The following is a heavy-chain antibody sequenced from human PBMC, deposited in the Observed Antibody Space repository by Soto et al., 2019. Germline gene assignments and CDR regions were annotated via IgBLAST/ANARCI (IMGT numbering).Heavy chain of an antibody. CDR2: IRSKAYGGTT. CDR3: TRDIVVVPAASSYHYYYYSMDV. CDR1: GFTFGDYA. J-gene: IGHJ6*04. Sequence: GGSLRLSCTASGFTFGDYAMSWVRQAPGKGLEWVGFIRSKAYGGTTEYAASVIGRFTISRDDSKSIAYLQMNGLQTEDTAVYYGTRDIVVVPAASSYHYYYYSMDVWGKGTTVTGSS. D-gene: IGHD2-2*01. V-gene: IGHV3-49*04.